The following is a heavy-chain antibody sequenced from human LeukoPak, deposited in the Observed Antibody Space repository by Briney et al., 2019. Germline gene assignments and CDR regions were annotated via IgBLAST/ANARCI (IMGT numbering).Heavy chain of an antibody. Sequence: GGSLRLSCAASGFTFSDYNMNWVRQAPGKGLEWVSYISSSGSTIYYADSVKGRFTISRDNAKNSLYLQMNSLRAEDTAVYYCAELGITVIGGVWGKGTTVTISS. D-gene: IGHD3-10*02. J-gene: IGHJ6*04. CDR1: GFTFSDYN. CDR2: ISSSGSTI. CDR3: AELGITVIGGV. V-gene: IGHV3-48*04.